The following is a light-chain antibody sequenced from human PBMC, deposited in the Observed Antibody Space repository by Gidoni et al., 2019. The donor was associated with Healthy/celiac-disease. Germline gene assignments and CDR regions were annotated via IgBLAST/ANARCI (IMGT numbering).Light chain of an antibody. CDR1: QSISSW. V-gene: IGKV1-5*03. Sequence: QMTQSPSTLSASVGDRVTITCRASQSISSWLAWYQQKPGKAPKLLIYKASSLESGVPSRFSGSGSGTEFTLTISSLQPDDFATYYCQHPGTFGQGTKVEIK. CDR3: QHPGT. J-gene: IGKJ1*01. CDR2: KAS.